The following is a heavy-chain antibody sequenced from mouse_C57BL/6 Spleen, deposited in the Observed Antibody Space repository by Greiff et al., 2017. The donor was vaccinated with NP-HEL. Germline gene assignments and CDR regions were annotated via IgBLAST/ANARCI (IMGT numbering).Heavy chain of an antibody. CDR2: INPYNGGT. V-gene: IGHV1-19*01. CDR3: ARRNLYGSSFDY. Sequence: EVKLVESGPVLVKPGASVKMSCKASGYTFTDYYMNWVKQSHGKSLEWIGVINPYNGGTSYNQKFKGKATLTVDKSSSTAYMELNSLTSEDSAVYYCARRNLYGSSFDYWGQGTTLTVSS. D-gene: IGHD1-1*01. J-gene: IGHJ2*01. CDR1: GYTFTDYY.